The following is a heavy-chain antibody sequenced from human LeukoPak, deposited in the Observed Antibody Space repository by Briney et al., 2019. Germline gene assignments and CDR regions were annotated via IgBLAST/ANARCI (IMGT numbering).Heavy chain of an antibody. D-gene: IGHD6-13*01. CDR2: ISYDGSKK. CDR3: ARPKYSSSWYDAFHI. V-gene: IGHV3-30*03. Sequence: GGSLRLSCAASGLSFAEHGMHWVRQAPGKGLEWVALISYDGSKKYYAESLRGRFTISRDNSKNTLFLQMNSLRADDTAVYYCARPKYSSSWYDAFHIWGQGTMVTVSS. J-gene: IGHJ3*02. CDR1: GLSFAEHG.